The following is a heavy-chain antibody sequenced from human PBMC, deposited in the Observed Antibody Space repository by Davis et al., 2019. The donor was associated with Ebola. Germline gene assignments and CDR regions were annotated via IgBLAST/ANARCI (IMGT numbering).Heavy chain of an antibody. V-gene: IGHV1-69*13. CDR3: ASGRMPTAEFRYYAMDV. J-gene: IGHJ6*02. Sequence: SVKVSCKASGGTFSRFGISWVRQAPGQGLEWMGGIIPIFGTSKNAQKFQGRVTMTADEITITAYMELSSLRAEDTAVYFCASGRMPTAEFRYYAMDVWGQGTTVTVSS. CDR1: GGTFSRFG. D-gene: IGHD1-1*01. CDR2: IIPIFGTS.